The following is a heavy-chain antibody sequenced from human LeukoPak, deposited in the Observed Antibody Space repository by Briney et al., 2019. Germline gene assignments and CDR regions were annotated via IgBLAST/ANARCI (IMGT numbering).Heavy chain of an antibody. D-gene: IGHD6-13*01. J-gene: IGHJ4*02. V-gene: IGHV3-48*03. CDR3: ARDSSSWYFDY. CDR1: GFTFSSYE. Sequence: GGSLRLSCAASGFTFSSYEMHWVRQAPGEVQEWVSYISSSGSTIYYADSVKGRFTISRDNAKNSLYLQMNSLRAEDTAVYYCARDSSSWYFDYWGQGNLVTVSS. CDR2: ISSSGSTI.